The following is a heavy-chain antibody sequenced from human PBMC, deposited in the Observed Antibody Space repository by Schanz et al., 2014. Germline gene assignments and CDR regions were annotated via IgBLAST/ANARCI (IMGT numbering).Heavy chain of an antibody. CDR3: ATNMVQGTSSDAFDI. J-gene: IGHJ3*02. D-gene: IGHD3-10*01. V-gene: IGHV4-34*02. Sequence: QVQLQQWGAGLLKPSETLSLTCDVYGGSFSGYFWSWIRQPPGKGLEWIGEINHSGNNYYNPSLKSRVTISVDTSKNQFSLKLTSVTAADTAVYYCATNMVQGTSSDAFDIWGQGTMVTVSS. CDR1: GGSFSGYF. CDR2: INHSGNN.